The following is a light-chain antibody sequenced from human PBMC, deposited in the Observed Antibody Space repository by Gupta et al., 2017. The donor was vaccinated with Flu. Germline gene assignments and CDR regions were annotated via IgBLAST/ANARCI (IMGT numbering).Light chain of an antibody. CDR3: QQYNNWPYT. CDR1: QSVRTN. J-gene: IGKJ2*01. Sequence: GERATLSCRASQSVRTNLAWYQQKPGQGPRLLIYDASTRATGIPARFSGNGTGTEFTLTISSLQSEDCAVYYCQQYNNWPYTFGQGTKLEIK. CDR2: DAS. V-gene: IGKV3-15*01.